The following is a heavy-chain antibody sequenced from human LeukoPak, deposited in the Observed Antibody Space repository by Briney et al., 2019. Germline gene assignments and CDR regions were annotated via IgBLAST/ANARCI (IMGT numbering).Heavy chain of an antibody. CDR3: ASPSEDSSGWESFDY. CDR1: GGSISSYY. CDR2: IYYSGST. V-gene: IGHV4-59*01. J-gene: IGHJ4*02. Sequence: PSETLSLTCTVSGGSISSYYWSWIRQPPGKGLEWVGYIYYSGSTNYNPSLKSGVTISADTSKTQFSLKLSSVTAADTAVYYCASPSEDSSGWESFDYWGQGTLVTVSS. D-gene: IGHD6-19*01.